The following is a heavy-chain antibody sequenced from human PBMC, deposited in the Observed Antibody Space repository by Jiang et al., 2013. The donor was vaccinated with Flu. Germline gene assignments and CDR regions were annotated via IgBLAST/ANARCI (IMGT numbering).Heavy chain of an antibody. D-gene: IGHD2-2*02. J-gene: IGHJ6*02. V-gene: IGHV1-69*01. Sequence: AEVKKPGSSVKVSCKASGGTFSSYAISWVRQAPGQGLEWMGGIIPIFGTANYAQKFQGRVTITADESTSTAYMELSSLRSEDTAVYYCAATAPDIVVVPAAIEGPGSDYYYGMDVWGQGTTVTVS. CDR2: IIPIFGTA. CDR3: AATAPDIVVVPAAIEGPGSDYYYGMDV. CDR1: GGTFSSYA.